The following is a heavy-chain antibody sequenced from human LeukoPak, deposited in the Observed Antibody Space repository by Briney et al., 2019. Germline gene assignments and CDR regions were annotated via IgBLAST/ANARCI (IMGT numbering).Heavy chain of an antibody. V-gene: IGHV4-34*01. Sequence: SETLSLTCAVHGGSFSGYYWSWIRQPPGKGLEWIGEINHSGSTNYNPSLKSRVTISVDTSKNQFSLKLSSVTAADTAVYYCARRPGVVPADTHAFDIWGQGTMVTVSS. D-gene: IGHD2-2*01. J-gene: IGHJ3*02. CDR1: GGSFSGYY. CDR2: INHSGST. CDR3: ARRPGVVPADTHAFDI.